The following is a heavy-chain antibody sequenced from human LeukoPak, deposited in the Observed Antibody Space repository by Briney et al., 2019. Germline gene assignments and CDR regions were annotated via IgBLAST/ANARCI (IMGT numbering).Heavy chain of an antibody. J-gene: IGHJ4*02. CDR3: ARTRIGGVVAARPYYFDY. CDR1: GGSISSSSYY. CDR2: IYYSGST. V-gene: IGHV4-39*07. Sequence: KPSETLSLTCTVSGGSISSSSYYWGWIRQPPGKGLEWIGSIYYSGSTYYNPSLKSRVTISVDTSKNQFSLKLSSVTAADTAVYYCARTRIGGVVAARPYYFDYWGQGTLVTVSS. D-gene: IGHD6-6*01.